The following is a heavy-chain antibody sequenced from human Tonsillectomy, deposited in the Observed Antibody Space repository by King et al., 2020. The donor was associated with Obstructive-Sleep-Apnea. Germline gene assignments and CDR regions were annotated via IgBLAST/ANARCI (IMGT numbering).Heavy chain of an antibody. J-gene: IGHJ1*01. CDR1: GFTVSNYY. V-gene: IGHV3-66*01. CDR2: IYSGGST. CDR3: AKSIASSVGATV. D-gene: IGHD1-26*01. Sequence: VQLVESGGTLVQPGGSLRLSCAASGFTVSNYYISWVRQAPGKGLEWVSVIYSGGSTYYADSAKGRFTIPRDDSKNTLYIQMNNLRPEDTAVYYCAKSIASSVGATVWGQGTLVTVSS.